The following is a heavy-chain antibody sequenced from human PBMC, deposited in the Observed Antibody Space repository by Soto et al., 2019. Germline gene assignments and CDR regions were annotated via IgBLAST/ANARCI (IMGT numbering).Heavy chain of an antibody. CDR3: ATDLGTGY. J-gene: IGHJ4*02. V-gene: IGHV3-74*01. Sequence: EVQLVESGGGLVQPGGSLRLSFAASEFPFISSWMHWVRQAPGKGLLGVSRMNSEGSGTSYADSVKGRFTISRDNAKNTLYLQMNSLKTEDTAVYYCATDLGTGYWGQGTLVTVSS. CDR1: EFPFISSW. CDR2: MNSEGSGT. D-gene: IGHD7-27*01.